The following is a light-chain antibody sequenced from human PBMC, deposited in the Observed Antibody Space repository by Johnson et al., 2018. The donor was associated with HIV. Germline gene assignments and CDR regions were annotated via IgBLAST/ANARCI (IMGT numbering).Light chain of an antibody. CDR2: END. V-gene: IGLV1-51*02. J-gene: IGLJ1*01. CDR1: SSNIGNKY. CDR3: ATWDRSLTIGGV. Sequence: HSVLTQPPSVSAAPGQKVTISCSGSSSNIGNKYVSLYQQFPGTAPKLLIYENDKRPSGIPDRFSGSKSGTSAALGITGLQTGDEADYYCATWDRSLTIGGVVGTVTKVTVL.